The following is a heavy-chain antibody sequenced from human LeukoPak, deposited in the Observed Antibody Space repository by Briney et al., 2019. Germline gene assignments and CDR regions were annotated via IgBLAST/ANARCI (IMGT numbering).Heavy chain of an antibody. D-gene: IGHD4-17*01. CDR1: GGSFSGYY. CDR2: INHSGST. Sequence: SETLSLTCAVYGGSFSGYYWSWIRQPPGKGLEWIGEINHSGSTNYNPSLKSRVTISVDTSKNQFSLKLSSVTAADTAVYYCARQTVTKRAVDYWGQGTLVTVSS. CDR3: ARQTVTKRAVDY. V-gene: IGHV4-34*01. J-gene: IGHJ4*02.